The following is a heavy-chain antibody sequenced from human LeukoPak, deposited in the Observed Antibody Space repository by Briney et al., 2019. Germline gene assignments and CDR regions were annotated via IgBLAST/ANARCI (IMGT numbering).Heavy chain of an antibody. J-gene: IGHJ1*01. CDR2: ISGSGGST. V-gene: IGHV3-23*01. D-gene: IGHD6-19*01. CDR1: GFTFSSYA. Sequence: PGGSLRLSCAASGFTFSSYAMSWVRHGPGKGLEWVSAISGSGGSTYYADSVKGRFTISRDNSKNTLYLQMNSLRAEDTAVYYCASIAVAADAEYFQHWGQGTLVTVSS. CDR3: ASIAVAADAEYFQH.